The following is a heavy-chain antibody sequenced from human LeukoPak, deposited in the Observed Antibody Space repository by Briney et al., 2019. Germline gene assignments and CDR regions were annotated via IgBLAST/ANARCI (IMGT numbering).Heavy chain of an antibody. CDR3: AKDSRYERRLQFPNWFDP. Sequence: GGSLRLSCAASGFTFSSYAMSWVRQAPGKGLEWVSAISGSGGSTYYADSVKGRLTIPRDNSKNTLHLQMNSLRAEETAVYYCAKDSRYERRLQFPNWFDPWGQGTLVTVSS. CDR2: ISGSGGST. D-gene: IGHD5-24*01. CDR1: GFTFSSYA. J-gene: IGHJ5*02. V-gene: IGHV3-23*01.